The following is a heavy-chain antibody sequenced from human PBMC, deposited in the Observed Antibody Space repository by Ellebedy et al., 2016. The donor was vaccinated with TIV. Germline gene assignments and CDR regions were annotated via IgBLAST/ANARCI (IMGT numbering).Heavy chain of an antibody. Sequence: GESLKISXAASGFTFSSYGMHWVRQAPGKGLEWVASITSSSGTIYYADSVKGRFTISRDNAKNSLYLQMNSLRAEDTAVYYCARDGKLIPLDYWGQGTLVTVSS. CDR2: ITSSSGTI. V-gene: IGHV3-48*01. CDR3: ARDGKLIPLDY. CDR1: GFTFSSYG. D-gene: IGHD2-8*01. J-gene: IGHJ4*02.